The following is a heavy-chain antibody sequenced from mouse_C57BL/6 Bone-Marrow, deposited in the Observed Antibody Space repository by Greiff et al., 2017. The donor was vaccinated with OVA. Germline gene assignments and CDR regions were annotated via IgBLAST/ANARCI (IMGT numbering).Heavy chain of an antibody. Sequence: EVQLQQSGAELVRPGASVKLSCTASGFNIKDDYMHWVKQRPEQGLEWIGWIDPENGDTEYASKFQGKATITADTSSNTAYLQLSSLTSEDTAVYYCTTFDYLLFDYWGQGTTLTVSS. CDR3: TTFDYLLFDY. J-gene: IGHJ2*01. CDR2: IDPENGDT. D-gene: IGHD2-4*01. V-gene: IGHV14-4*01. CDR1: GFNIKDDY.